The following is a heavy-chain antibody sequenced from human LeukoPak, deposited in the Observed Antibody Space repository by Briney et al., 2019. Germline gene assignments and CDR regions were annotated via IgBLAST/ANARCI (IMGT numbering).Heavy chain of an antibody. V-gene: IGHV4-39*07. D-gene: IGHD3-10*01. CDR3: ARRDGSGSYPNWFDP. CDR2: IYYSGST. Sequence: PSEALSLTCTVSGGSISSSSYYWGWIRQPPGKGLEWIGSIYYSGSTYYNPSLKSRVTISVDTSKNQFSLKLSSVTAADTAVYYCARRDGSGSYPNWFDPWGQGTLVTVSS. CDR1: GGSISSSSYY. J-gene: IGHJ5*02.